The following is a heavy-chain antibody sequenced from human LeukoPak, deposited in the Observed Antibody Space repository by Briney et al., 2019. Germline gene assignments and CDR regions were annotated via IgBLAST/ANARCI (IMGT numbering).Heavy chain of an antibody. V-gene: IGHV3-23*01. J-gene: IGHJ3*01. D-gene: IGHD4-17*01. Sequence: GSLRLSCAASGFTFRSFAMTWVRQAPGKGLEWVSSIRGSGDGTSYADSVKGRFTVSRDNSKNTLYLQMDSLRAEDTAIYYCGRDPNGDYIGAFDFWGQGTLVTVSS. CDR2: IRGSGDGT. CDR1: GFTFRSFA. CDR3: GRDPNGDYIGAFDF.